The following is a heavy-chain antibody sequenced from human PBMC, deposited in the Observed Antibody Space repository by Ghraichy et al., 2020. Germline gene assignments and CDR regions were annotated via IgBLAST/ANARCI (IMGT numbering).Heavy chain of an antibody. CDR2: IYHSGST. D-gene: IGHD2/OR15-2a*01. CDR1: GGSISSGGYS. V-gene: IGHV4-30-2*01. Sequence: SETLSLTCAVSGGSISSGGYSWSWIRQPPGKGLEWIGYIYHSGSTYYNPSLKSRVTISVDRSKNQFSLKLSSVTAADTAVYYCARSGSRIGLDYWGQGTLVTVSS. CDR3: ARSGSRIGLDY. J-gene: IGHJ4*02.